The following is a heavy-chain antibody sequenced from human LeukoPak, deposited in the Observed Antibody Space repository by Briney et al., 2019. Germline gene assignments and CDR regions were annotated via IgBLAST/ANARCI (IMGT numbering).Heavy chain of an antibody. CDR2: INTDGSST. Sequence: QPGGSLRLSCAASGFTFSSYWMHWVRQAPGKGLVWVSRINTDGSSTSYADSVKGRFTISRDNAKNTLYLQMNSLRAEDTAVYYCARDFDYDSSGYYFDYWGQGTLVTVSS. V-gene: IGHV3-74*01. CDR1: GFTFSSYW. J-gene: IGHJ4*02. CDR3: ARDFDYDSSGYYFDY. D-gene: IGHD3-22*01.